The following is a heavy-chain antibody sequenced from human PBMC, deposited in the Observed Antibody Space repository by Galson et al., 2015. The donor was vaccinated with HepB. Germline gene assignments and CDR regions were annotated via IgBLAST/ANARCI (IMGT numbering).Heavy chain of an antibody. CDR1: GYTFTMYA. CDR3: TRSGRFGVSAADHGLF. V-gene: IGHV1-3*01. CDR2: INVGNGDT. J-gene: IGHJ4*02. D-gene: IGHD6-13*01. Sequence: SVKVSCKASGYTFTMYAMHWVRQAPGQRPEWMGWINVGNGDTKYSRNFQGRVTITRDKSANTVYVELANLKFEDTAVYYCTRSGRFGVSAADHGLFWGQGTLVTVSS.